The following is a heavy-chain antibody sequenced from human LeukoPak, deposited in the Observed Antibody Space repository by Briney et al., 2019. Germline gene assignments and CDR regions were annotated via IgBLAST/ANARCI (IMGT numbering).Heavy chain of an antibody. V-gene: IGHV3-11*04. CDR2: ISPRSNTI. CDR1: GFTFSDYY. CDR3: ARRIYYDNCGYRY. D-gene: IGHD3-22*01. Sequence: GGSLRLSCAASGFTFSDYYMSWIRQAPGKGLEWISYISPRSNTIYYADSVKGRFTISRDNAKNSLYLQMNSLRAEDTAVYYCARRIYYDNCGYRYWGQGTLVTVSS. J-gene: IGHJ4*02.